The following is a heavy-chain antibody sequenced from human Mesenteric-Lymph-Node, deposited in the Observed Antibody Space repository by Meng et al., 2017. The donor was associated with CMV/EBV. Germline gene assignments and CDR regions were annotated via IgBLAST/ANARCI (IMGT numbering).Heavy chain of an antibody. J-gene: IGHJ4*02. D-gene: IGHD6-13*01. CDR3: ARRYSSSYALLDY. CDR1: GLTYSSDA. Sequence: AKGLTYSSDAMHGIREGPGKGLEWVAVISNNGSNKYNADSVKGRLTISRDNSKNTLYLQMNSLRAEDTAVYYCARRYSSSYALLDYWGQGTLVTVSS. V-gene: IGHV3-30*01. CDR2: ISNNGSNK.